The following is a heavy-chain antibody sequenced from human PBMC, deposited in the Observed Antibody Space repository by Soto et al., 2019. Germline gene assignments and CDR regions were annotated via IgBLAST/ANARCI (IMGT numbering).Heavy chain of an antibody. J-gene: IGHJ4*02. D-gene: IGHD3-10*01. Sequence: QITLKESGPTLVKPTQTLTLTCTFSGFSLSTGGVGVGWIRQPPGKALEWLALIYWDDDKRYSPSLKSRLTITNDTSKNPVVLTMMNMDPVDTGTYYCAHRESDREAYWGQGTLVTVSS. CDR3: AHRESDREAY. CDR2: IYWDDDK. V-gene: IGHV2-5*02. CDR1: GFSLSTGGVG.